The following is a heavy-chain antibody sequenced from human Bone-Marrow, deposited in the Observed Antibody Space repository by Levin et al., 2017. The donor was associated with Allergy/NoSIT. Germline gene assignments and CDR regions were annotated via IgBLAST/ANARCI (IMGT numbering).Heavy chain of an antibody. V-gene: IGHV3-48*02. CDR2: ISRRSTTI. D-gene: IGHD4-23*01. CDR3: ARGALTVVTPLDY. J-gene: IGHJ4*02. CDR1: GFTFSSYS. Sequence: SCAASGFTFSSYSMNWVRQAPGKGLEWVSYISRRSTTIYYADSVKGRFTISRDNAENSLCLQMNSLRDEDTAVYYCARGALTVVTPLDYWGQGTLVTVSS.